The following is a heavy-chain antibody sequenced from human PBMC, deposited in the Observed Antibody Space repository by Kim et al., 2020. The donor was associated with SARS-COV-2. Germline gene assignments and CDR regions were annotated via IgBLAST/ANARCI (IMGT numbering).Heavy chain of an antibody. J-gene: IGHJ5*02. CDR2: INPNSGGT. Sequence: ASVKVSCKASGYTFTGYYMHWVRQAPGQGLEWMGRINPNSGGTNYAQKFQGRVTMTRDTSISTAYMELSRLRSDDTAVYYCARGGYCSGGSCYSGGWFDPWGQGTLVTVSS. V-gene: IGHV1-2*06. CDR3: ARGGYCSGGSCYSGGWFDP. CDR1: GYTFTGYY. D-gene: IGHD2-15*01.